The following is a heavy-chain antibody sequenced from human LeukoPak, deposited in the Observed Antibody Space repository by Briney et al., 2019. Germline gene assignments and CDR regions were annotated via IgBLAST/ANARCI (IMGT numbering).Heavy chain of an antibody. V-gene: IGHV3-9*01. CDR2: ISWNSGSI. CDR3: AKEGFSGNARGLIDY. J-gene: IGHJ4*02. Sequence: GGSLRLSCAASGFTFDDYAMHWVRQAPGKGLEWVSGISWNSGSIGYADSVKGRFTISRDNAKNSLYLQMNSLRAEDTALYYCAKEGFSGNARGLIDYWGQGTLVTVSS. CDR1: GFTFDDYA. D-gene: IGHD1-26*01.